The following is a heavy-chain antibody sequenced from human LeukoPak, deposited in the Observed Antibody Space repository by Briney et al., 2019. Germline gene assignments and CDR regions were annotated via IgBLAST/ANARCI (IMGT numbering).Heavy chain of an antibody. Sequence: GGSLRLSCAAFGFTFSSYWMSWVRQAPGKGLEWVANIKQDGSEKYYVDSVKGRFTISRDNAKSSLYLQMNSLRAEDTAVYYCARDGTVVVAERVDYWGQGTLVTVSS. CDR3: ARDGTVVVAERVDY. J-gene: IGHJ4*02. V-gene: IGHV3-7*05. CDR2: IKQDGSEK. D-gene: IGHD2-15*01. CDR1: GFTFSSYW.